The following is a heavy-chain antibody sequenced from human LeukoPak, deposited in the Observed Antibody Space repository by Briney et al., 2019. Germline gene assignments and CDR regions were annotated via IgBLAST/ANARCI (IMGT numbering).Heavy chain of an antibody. J-gene: IGHJ4*02. CDR1: GYAFTSYG. CDR3: ARSEDYYDSSGYTSLDY. V-gene: IGHV1-18*01. D-gene: IGHD3-22*01. CDR2: ISAYNGNT. Sequence: ASVKVSCKASGYAFTSYGISWVRQAPGQGLEWMGWISAYNGNTNYAQKLQGRVTMTTDTSTSTAYMELRSLRSDDTAVYYCARSEDYYDSSGYTSLDYWGQGTLVTVFS.